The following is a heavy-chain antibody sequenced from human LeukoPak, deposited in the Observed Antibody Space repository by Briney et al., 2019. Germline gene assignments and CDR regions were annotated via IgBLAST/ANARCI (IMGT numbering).Heavy chain of an antibody. CDR1: GFTFRSYA. D-gene: IGHD3-22*01. CDR3: AKVRDYYDSTGWYFDL. CDR2: ISDSGGST. Sequence: PGGSLRLSCAASGFTFRSYAMNWVRQAPGKGLEWVSAISDSGGSTYYADSVKGRFTISRDNSKNTLYLQMNSLRAEDTAVYYCAKVRDYYDSTGWYFDLWGRGTLVTVSS. J-gene: IGHJ2*01. V-gene: IGHV3-23*01.